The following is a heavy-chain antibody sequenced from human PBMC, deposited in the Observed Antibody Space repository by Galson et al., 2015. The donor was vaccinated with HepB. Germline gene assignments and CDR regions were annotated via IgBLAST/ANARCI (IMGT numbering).Heavy chain of an antibody. V-gene: IGHV1-69*10. CDR1: GGTFSSYA. CDR3: ASDVVVPAANSFFDY. D-gene: IGHD2-2*01. Sequence: SVKVSCKASGGTFSSYAISWVRQAPGQGLEWMGGIIPILGIANYAQKFQGRVTITADKSTSTAYMELSSLRSEDTAVYYCASDVVVPAANSFFDYWGQGTLVTVSS. CDR2: IIPILGIA. J-gene: IGHJ4*02.